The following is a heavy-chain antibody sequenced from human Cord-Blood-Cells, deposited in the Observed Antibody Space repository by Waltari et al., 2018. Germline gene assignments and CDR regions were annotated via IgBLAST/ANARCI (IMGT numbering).Heavy chain of an antibody. D-gene: IGHD3-3*01. CDR1: GFTFSSYS. J-gene: IGHJ4*02. CDR3: ARVSDFWSGYSDY. V-gene: IGHV3-21*01. CDR2: ISSSSSYI. Sequence: EVQLVESGGGLVKPGGSLRLSCAASGFTFSSYSMNWVRQAPGKGLEWFSSISSSSSYICYADSVKGRFTISRDNAKNSLYLQMNSLRAEDTAVYYCARVSDFWSGYSDYWGQGTLVTVSS.